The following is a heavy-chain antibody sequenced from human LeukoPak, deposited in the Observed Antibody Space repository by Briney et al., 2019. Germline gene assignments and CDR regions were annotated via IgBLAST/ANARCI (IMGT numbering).Heavy chain of an antibody. CDR2: ISVSAGT. J-gene: IGHJ4*02. V-gene: IGHV3-23*01. Sequence: GGSLRLSCATSGFTFSSYAMKWVRQAPGKGLEWVSTISVSAGTYYADSVKGRFTISRDNSKNTLYLQMNSLRADDTAVYYCAKDLHTVTTAFDYWGQGTLVTVSS. CDR1: GFTFSSYA. D-gene: IGHD4-17*01. CDR3: AKDLHTVTTAFDY.